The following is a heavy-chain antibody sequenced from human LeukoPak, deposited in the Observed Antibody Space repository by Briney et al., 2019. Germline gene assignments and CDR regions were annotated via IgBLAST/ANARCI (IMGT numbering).Heavy chain of an antibody. CDR2: ISGNGGRT. Sequence: PGGSLRLSCAASGFTFSSYTLTWVRQAPGKGLEWVSAISGNGGRTDYADSVKGRFTVSRDNSKNTLYLQMNSLRVEDTATYYCAKHTLYSGSPGRSFDYWGQGTLVTVSS. D-gene: IGHD1-26*01. CDR1: GFTFSSYT. CDR3: AKHTLYSGSPGRSFDY. J-gene: IGHJ4*02. V-gene: IGHV3-23*01.